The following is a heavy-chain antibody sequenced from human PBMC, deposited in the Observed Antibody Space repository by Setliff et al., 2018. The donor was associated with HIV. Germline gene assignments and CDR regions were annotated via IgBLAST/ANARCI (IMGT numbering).Heavy chain of an antibody. CDR2: IFYSGST. CDR1: GDSVSSRSYY. CDR3: ARLAITIFDDGDL. J-gene: IGHJ5*02. Sequence: SETLSLTCTVSGDSVSSRSYYWSWIRQPPGKGLDWIGSIFYSGSTFYNPSLKSRVAISVDTSKNQFSLKLSSLTAADTALYYCARLAITIFDDGDLWGQGTLVTVSS. V-gene: IGHV4-39*01. D-gene: IGHD3-3*01.